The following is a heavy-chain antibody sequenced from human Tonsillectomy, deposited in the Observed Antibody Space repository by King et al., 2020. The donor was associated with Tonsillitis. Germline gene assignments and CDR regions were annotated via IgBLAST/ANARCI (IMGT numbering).Heavy chain of an antibody. J-gene: IGHJ4*02. D-gene: IGHD6-25*01. V-gene: IGHV3-30*18. Sequence: VQLVESGGGVVQPGRSLRLSCAASGFTFNNYAMHWVRQAPGKGLEWVALISYDGSNKYNADSVKGRFTISRDNSKSTLYLQMNSLRREDTAVYYCAQDVPGRRTFDSWGQGTLVTVSS. CDR2: ISYDGSNK. CDR3: AQDVPGRRTFDS. CDR1: GFTFNNYA.